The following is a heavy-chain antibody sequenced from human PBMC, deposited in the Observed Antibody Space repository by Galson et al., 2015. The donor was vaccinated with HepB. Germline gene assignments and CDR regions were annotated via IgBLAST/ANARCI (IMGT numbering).Heavy chain of an antibody. Sequence: SLRLSCAASGFTVSSNYMSWVRQAPGKGLEWVSVIYSGGSTYYADSVKGRFTISRDNSKNTLYLQMNSLRAEDTAVYYCAGALTRHYYGSGSTGVGPWGQGTLVTVSS. CDR1: GFTVSSNY. J-gene: IGHJ5*02. D-gene: IGHD3-10*01. CDR3: AGALTRHYYGSGSTGVGP. CDR2: IYSGGST. V-gene: IGHV3-66*01.